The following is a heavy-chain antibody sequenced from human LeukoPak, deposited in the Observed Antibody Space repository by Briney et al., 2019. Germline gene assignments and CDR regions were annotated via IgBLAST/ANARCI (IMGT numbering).Heavy chain of an antibody. CDR2: INPNSGGT. D-gene: IGHD3-16*01. CDR3: ARDGDYDYVWGSPDY. Sequence: VASVKDSCKASGYTFTGYYMHWVRQAPGQGLEWMGRINPNSGGTNYAQKFQGRVTMTRDTSISTAYMELSRLRSDDTAVYYCARDGDYDYVWGSPDYWGQGTLVTVSS. J-gene: IGHJ4*02. CDR1: GYTFTGYY. V-gene: IGHV1-2*06.